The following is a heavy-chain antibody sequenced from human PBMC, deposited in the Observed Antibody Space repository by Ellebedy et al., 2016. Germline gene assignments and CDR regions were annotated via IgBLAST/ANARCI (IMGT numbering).Heavy chain of an antibody. CDR2: INQDGSDK. V-gene: IGHV3-7*01. J-gene: IGHJ5*01. CDR1: GFTFSTYW. Sequence: GESLKISCAASGFTFSTYWMTWLRQAPGKGLEWVANINQDGSDKHYVDSVKGRFTISRDNAKNSLSLQMNSLGAEDTAMYYCVRESYDSGHFYGDSWGQGTLVTVSS. CDR3: VRESYDSGHFYGDS. D-gene: IGHD3-10*01.